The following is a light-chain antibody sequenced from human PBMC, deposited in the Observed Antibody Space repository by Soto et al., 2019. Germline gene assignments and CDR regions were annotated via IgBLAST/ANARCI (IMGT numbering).Light chain of an antibody. Sequence: DIQMTQSPSSLSASVGDRVTITCQASQDISNDLNWYQQKPGKAPKLLIYDASNLETWVPSRFSVSGSGTDFSFTISSLQPEDIATYYCQQYDNLPLTFGGGTKV. CDR1: QDISND. CDR2: DAS. J-gene: IGKJ4*01. CDR3: QQYDNLPLT. V-gene: IGKV1-33*01.